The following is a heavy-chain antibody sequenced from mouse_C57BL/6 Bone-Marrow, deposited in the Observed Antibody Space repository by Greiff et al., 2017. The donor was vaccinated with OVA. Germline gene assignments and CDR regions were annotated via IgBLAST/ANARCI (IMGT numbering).Heavy chain of an antibody. V-gene: IGHV1-69*01. CDR2: IDPSDSYT. D-gene: IGHD2-2*01. J-gene: IGHJ4*01. Sequence: VQLQQPGAELVMPGASVKLSCKASGYTFTSYWMHWVKQRPGQGLEWIGEIDPSDSYTNYNQKFKGKSTLTVDKSSSTAYMQLSSLTSEDSAVYYCARGYILYAMDYWGKGTSGTVSS. CDR1: GYTFTSYW. CDR3: ARGYILYAMDY.